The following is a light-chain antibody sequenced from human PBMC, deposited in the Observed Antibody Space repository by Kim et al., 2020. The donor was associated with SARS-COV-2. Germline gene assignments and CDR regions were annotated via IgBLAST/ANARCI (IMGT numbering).Light chain of an antibody. CDR2: DVT. V-gene: IGLV2-14*03. CDR1: SSDIGNFHY. CDR3: SSYTTASVVI. J-gene: IGLJ2*01. Sequence: QSALTQPASVSGSPGQSLTISCTGTSSDIGNFHYVSWYQQHPGKAPQLIIYDVTKRPPGVSDRFSGSKSGDTASLTISGLQAEDEAHYYCSSYTTASVVIFGGGTKLTVL.